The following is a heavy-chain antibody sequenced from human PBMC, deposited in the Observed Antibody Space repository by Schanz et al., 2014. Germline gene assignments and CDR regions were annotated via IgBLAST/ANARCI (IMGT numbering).Heavy chain of an antibody. V-gene: IGHV3-66*02. CDR1: GFAVDNYY. J-gene: IGHJ4*02. CDR3: ARLYPCCRGGTCCRAFDC. CDR2: IFTDGRT. Sequence: EVQLVASGGGLVQPGGSLRLSCAASGFAVDNYYMSCVRQAPGRGLEWDSIIFTDGRTYYADSVKGRFSISRDSSKNTLLLQMTSLITEDTAIYYCARLYPCCRGGTCCRAFDCWGQGTLVTVSS. D-gene: IGHD2-15*01.